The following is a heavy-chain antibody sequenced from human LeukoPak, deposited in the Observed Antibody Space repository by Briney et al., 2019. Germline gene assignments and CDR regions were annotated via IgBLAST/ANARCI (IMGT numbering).Heavy chain of an antibody. CDR3: AKSRGDV. V-gene: IGHV3-23*01. CDR1: GFTFSHYA. J-gene: IGHJ6*04. D-gene: IGHD2-2*01. Sequence: PGGSLRLSCVVSGFTFSHYAMTWVRQAPGKGLEWVSSISNSGDDTDYADSVKGRFTVSRDNSENSLYLQMNSLGVEDTAVYYCAKSRGDVWGKGTTVTVSS. CDR2: ISNSGDDT.